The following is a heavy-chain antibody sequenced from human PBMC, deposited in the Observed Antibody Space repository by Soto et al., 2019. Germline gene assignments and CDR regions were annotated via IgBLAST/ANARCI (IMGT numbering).Heavy chain of an antibody. CDR1: GFTFDDYA. CDR3: AKGGPDGFCSGGRCYFYY. V-gene: IGHV3-9*01. D-gene: IGHD2-15*01. Sequence: EVQLVESGGGLVQPGRSLRLSCAASGFTFDDYAMHWVRRVPGKGLEWVSSISWNSNIIGYADSVKGRFTISRDNAKNSLYLQMNSLRPEDTALYYCAKGGPDGFCSGGRCYFYYWGQGTLVTVSS. J-gene: IGHJ4*02. CDR2: ISWNSNII.